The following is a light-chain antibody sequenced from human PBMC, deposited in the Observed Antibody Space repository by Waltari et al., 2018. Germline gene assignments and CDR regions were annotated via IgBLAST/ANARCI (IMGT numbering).Light chain of an antibody. Sequence: DIQMTQSPSSLSASVGDRVTITCRASQSISSYLNWYQQKPGKAPKLLIYAAFSLQSGVQSRFSGSGSGTDFTLTISSLQPEDFATYYCQQSYSTPPVFTFGPGTKVDIK. V-gene: IGKV1-39*01. J-gene: IGKJ3*01. CDR3: QQSYSTPPVFT. CDR1: QSISSY. CDR2: AAF.